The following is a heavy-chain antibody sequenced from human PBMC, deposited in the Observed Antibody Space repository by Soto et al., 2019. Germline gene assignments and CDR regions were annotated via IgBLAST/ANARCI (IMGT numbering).Heavy chain of an antibody. V-gene: IGHV4-61*01. J-gene: IGHJ4*02. CDR1: GGSVSSGSYY. D-gene: IGHD3-22*01. CDR3: ASVYYSSVNFDY. CDR2: IYYSGST. Sequence: QVQLQESGPGLVKPSETLSLTCTVSGGSVSSGSYYWSWIRQHPGKGLEWIGDIYYSGSTNYNPSFNSRVTISVDTCKNPFSLKLSSVTAADTAVYYCASVYYSSVNFDYWGQGTLVTVSS.